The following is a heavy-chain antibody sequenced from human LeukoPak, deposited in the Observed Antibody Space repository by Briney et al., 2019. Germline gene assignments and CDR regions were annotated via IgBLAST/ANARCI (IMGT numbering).Heavy chain of an antibody. J-gene: IGHJ4*02. V-gene: IGHV1-46*01. Sequence: ASVKVSCKASGYTFTSYYIHWVRQAPGQGLEWMGIINPSGGSTNYAQKFQGRVTMTRDRSTSTVYMELSSLRSEDTAFYYCARSLLTAVFDYWGQGTLVTVSS. CDR1: GYTFTSYY. D-gene: IGHD1-14*01. CDR3: ARSLLTAVFDY. CDR2: INPSGGST.